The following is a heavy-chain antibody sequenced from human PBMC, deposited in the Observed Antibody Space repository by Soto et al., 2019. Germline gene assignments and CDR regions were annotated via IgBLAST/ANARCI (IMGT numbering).Heavy chain of an antibody. CDR1: GGTFSSYT. J-gene: IGHJ5*02. CDR3: ARVLGDFWSGYYTSNWFDP. D-gene: IGHD3-3*01. CDR2: IIPILGIA. V-gene: IGHV1-69*02. Sequence: SVKGSSTASGGTFSSYTISCVRQAPGQGLEWMGRIIPILGIANYAQKFQGRVTITADKSTSTAYMELSSLRSEDTAVYYCARVLGDFWSGYYTSNWFDPWGQGTLVTVSS.